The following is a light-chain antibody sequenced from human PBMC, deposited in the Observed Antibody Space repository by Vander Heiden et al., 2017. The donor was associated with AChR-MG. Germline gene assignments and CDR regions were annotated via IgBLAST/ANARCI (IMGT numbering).Light chain of an antibody. J-gene: IGKJ1*01. CDR1: QSISDS. CDR3: QQYYTFSS. CDR2: DAS. Sequence: DIQMTQSPSTLSASVGDRVTITCRATQSISDSLAWYQEKPGKAPKVLIYDASSLKRGVPSRFSGSGSGTEFTLTISGLQPDDFATYYCQQYYTFSSFGQGTKVEVK. V-gene: IGKV1-5*01.